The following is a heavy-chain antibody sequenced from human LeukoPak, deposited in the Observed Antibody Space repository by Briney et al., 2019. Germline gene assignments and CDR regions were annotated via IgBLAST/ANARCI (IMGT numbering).Heavy chain of an antibody. D-gene: IGHD3-10*01. CDR3: AREVTMVRSDAFDI. CDR2: IYHSGST. J-gene: IGHJ3*02. V-gene: IGHV4-30-2*01. CDR1: GGSISSGGYY. Sequence: SQTLSLTCTVSGGSISSGGYYWSWIRQPPGKGLEWIGYIYHSGSTYYNPSLKSRVTISVDRSKNQFSLKLSSVTAADTAVYYCAREVTMVRSDAFDIWGQGTMVTVSS.